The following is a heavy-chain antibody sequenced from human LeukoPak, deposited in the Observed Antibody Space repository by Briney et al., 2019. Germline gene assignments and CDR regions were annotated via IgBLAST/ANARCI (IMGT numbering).Heavy chain of an antibody. D-gene: IGHD2-2*03. CDR1: GGSIGSDSYY. CDR3: ARLLRVGYCSTTTCNWFDP. J-gene: IGHJ5*02. V-gene: IGHV4-39*07. CDR2: IYYSGST. Sequence: SETLSLTCTVSGGSIGSDSYYWGWNRQPPGRGLEWIGSIYYSGSTYYSPSLKSRVTISVDTSKNQFSLKLSSVTAADTAVYYCARLLRVGYCSTTTCNWFDPWGQGTLVTVSS.